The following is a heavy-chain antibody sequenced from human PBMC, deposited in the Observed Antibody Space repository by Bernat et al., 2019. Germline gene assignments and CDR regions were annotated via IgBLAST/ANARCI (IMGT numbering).Heavy chain of an antibody. D-gene: IGHD1-1*01. CDR1: GISFSSYA. V-gene: IGHV3-33*01. J-gene: IGHJ4*03. Sequence: QAQLVESGGDVVQPGRSLRLSCAASGISFSSYAMHWVRQAPGKGLEWVAVIWYDGSNKYYADSVTGRFTISRDNSTSTLQPQVDSMRVEDTAVYYCARASGPYRNGIYNPHFDYWDRGTLVTVSS. CDR3: ARASGPYRNGIYNPHFDY. CDR2: IWYDGSNK.